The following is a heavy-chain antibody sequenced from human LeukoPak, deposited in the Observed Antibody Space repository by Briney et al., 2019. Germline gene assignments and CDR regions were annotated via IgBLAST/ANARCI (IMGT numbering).Heavy chain of an antibody. V-gene: IGHV3-23*01. Sequence: GGSLRLSCAASGFTFNSYAMSWVRQAPGKGLEWVSGILGGGGSAHYVDSVKGRFTISRDNSKNTVYLQMDSLKVDDTAVYYCGKTTTGYSSGRYPGWPVDYWGQGTLVTVSS. CDR3: GKTTTGYSSGRYPGWPVDY. D-gene: IGHD3-22*01. J-gene: IGHJ4*02. CDR1: GFTFNSYA. CDR2: ILGGGGSA.